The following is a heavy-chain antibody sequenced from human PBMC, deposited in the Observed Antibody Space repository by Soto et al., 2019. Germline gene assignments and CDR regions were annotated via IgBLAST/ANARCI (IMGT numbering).Heavy chain of an antibody. CDR1: VFPFGANA. CDR2: LSNTGRRT. CDR3: ATEMGATQGPFDN. V-gene: IGHV3-23*01. J-gene: IGHJ4*02. D-gene: IGHD1-26*01. Sequence: GGSLRLSCVVSVFPFGANAMSWVCQAPGKGLEWVSGLSNTGRRTSYADSVKGRFNISRDNSENTVYLQMNSLRVEDTAVYYCATEMGATQGPFDNWGQGTQVTVSS.